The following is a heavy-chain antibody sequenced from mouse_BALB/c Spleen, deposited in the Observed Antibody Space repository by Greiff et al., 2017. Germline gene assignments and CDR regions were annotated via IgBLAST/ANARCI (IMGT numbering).Heavy chain of an antibody. V-gene: IGHV1S81*02. CDR2: INPSNGRT. CDR1: GYTFTSYW. D-gene: IGHD2-14*01. Sequence: QVQLQQPGAELVKPGASVKLSCKASGYTFTSYWMHWVKQRPGQGLEWIGEINPSNGRTNYNEKFKSKATLTVDKSSSTAYMQLSSLTSEDSAVYYCARGGYDRFADWGQGTLGTVSA. CDR3: ARGGYDRFAD. J-gene: IGHJ3*01.